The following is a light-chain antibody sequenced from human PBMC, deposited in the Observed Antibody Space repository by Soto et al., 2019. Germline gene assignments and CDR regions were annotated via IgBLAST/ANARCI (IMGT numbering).Light chain of an antibody. Sequence: DIVMTQSPDSLAVSLGERATFNCKSSQSILDRSKNKYYLAWYKQKSGQPPKLLIYWSSLRESGVPDRFTGSGSGTDFTLTISSLQAEDVAVYYCQQYFTSPWTFGQGTKVEIK. V-gene: IGKV4-1*01. J-gene: IGKJ1*01. CDR2: WSS. CDR1: QSILDRSKNKYY. CDR3: QQYFTSPWT.